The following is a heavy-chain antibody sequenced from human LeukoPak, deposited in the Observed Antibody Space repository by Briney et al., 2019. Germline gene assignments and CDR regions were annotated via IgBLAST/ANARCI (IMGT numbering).Heavy chain of an antibody. CDR3: ARDLYSGYDFGLLGY. V-gene: IGHV3-21*01. D-gene: IGHD5-12*01. CDR2: ISSSSSYI. CDR1: GFTFSSYA. J-gene: IGHJ4*02. Sequence: GGSLRLSCAASGFTFSSYAMSWVRQAPGKGLEWVSSISSSSSYIYYADSVKGRFTISRDNAKNSLYLQMNSLRAEDTAVYYCARDLYSGYDFGLLGYWGQGTLVTVSS.